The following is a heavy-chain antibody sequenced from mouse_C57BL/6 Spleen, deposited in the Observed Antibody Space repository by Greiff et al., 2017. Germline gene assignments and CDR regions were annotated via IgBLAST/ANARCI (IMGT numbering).Heavy chain of an antibody. D-gene: IGHD4-1*01. V-gene: IGHV1-69*01. J-gene: IGHJ3*01. CDR1: GYTFTSYW. Sequence: QVQLQQPGAELVMPGASVKLSCKASGYTFTSYWMHWVKQRPGQGLEWIGEIDPSDSYTNYNQKFKGKSTLTVDKSSSTAYMQLSSLTSEDSAVYYCARGTGPVGFAYWGQGTLVTVSA. CDR2: IDPSDSYT. CDR3: ARGTGPVGFAY.